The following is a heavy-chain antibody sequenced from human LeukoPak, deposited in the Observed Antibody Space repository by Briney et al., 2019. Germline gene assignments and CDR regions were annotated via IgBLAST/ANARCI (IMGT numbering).Heavy chain of an antibody. V-gene: IGHV1-69*02. CDR2: IIPILGIA. J-gene: IGHJ3*02. CDR3: ASPRALYCSSTSCQTANGAFDI. CDR1: GGTFSSYT. D-gene: IGHD2-2*01. Sequence: GASVKVSCKASGGTFSSYTISWVRQAPRQGLEWMGRIIPILGIANYAQKFQGRVTITADKSTSTAYMELSSLRSEDTAVYYCASPRALYCSSTSCQTANGAFDIWGQGTMVTVSS.